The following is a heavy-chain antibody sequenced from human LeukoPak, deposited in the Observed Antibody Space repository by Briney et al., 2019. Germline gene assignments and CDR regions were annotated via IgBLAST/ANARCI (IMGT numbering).Heavy chain of an antibody. CDR1: GGTFSSYA. CDR2: IIPIFGTA. CDR3: ARDYNSDAFDI. Sequence: ASVKVSCKASGGTFSSYAISWVRQAPGQGLEWMGGIIPIFGTANYAQKFQGRVTITADESTSTAYMELCSLRSEDTAVYYCARDYNSDAFDIWGQGTMVTVSS. J-gene: IGHJ3*02. V-gene: IGHV1-69*13. D-gene: IGHD3-10*01.